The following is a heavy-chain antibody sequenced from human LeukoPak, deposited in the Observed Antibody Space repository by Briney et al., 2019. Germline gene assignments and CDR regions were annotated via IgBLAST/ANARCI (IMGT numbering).Heavy chain of an antibody. CDR2: IYSGGST. CDR1: GGSITRDSCY. Sequence: PSETLSLTCTVAGGSITRDSCYWGWIRQPPGKGLEWVSVIYSGGSTYYADSVKGRFTISRDNSTNTLYLQMNSLRAEDTAVYYCAREGAAHNAFDIWGQGTMVTVSS. CDR3: AREGAAHNAFDI. D-gene: IGHD6-6*01. J-gene: IGHJ3*02. V-gene: IGHV3-66*01.